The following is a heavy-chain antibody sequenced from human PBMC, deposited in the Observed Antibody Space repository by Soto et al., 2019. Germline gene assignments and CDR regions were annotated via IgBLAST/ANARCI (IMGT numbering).Heavy chain of an antibody. CDR2: IYYSGST. V-gene: IGHV4-39*01. J-gene: IGHJ6*02. CDR3: ARLHGYCISSSCHGHYAMDV. Sequence: SATLSLTCTVSSPSFNSIGSTGGWIRQPPGKGLEWIGSIYYSGSTYYNPSLNSRVTVSVDTSKNQFSLKVTSVTAADTAVYYCARLHGYCISSSCHGHYAMDVWGQGTTVS. D-gene: IGHD2-2*01. CDR1: SPSFNSIGST.